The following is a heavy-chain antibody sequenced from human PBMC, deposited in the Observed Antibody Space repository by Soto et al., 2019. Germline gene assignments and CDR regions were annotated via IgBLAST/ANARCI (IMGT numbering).Heavy chain of an antibody. CDR2: IYPGDSDT. V-gene: IGHV5-51*01. CDR1: GYSFTSYW. J-gene: IGHJ6*02. D-gene: IGHD6-13*01. Sequence: EVQLVQSGAEVKKPGESLKISCKGSGYSFTSYWIGWVRQMPGKGLEWLGIIYPGDSDTRYSPSFQGQVTISADKSISTAYLQWSSLKASDTAMYYCARTAAAGKYYYGVDVWGQGTTVTVSS. CDR3: ARTAAAGKYYYGVDV.